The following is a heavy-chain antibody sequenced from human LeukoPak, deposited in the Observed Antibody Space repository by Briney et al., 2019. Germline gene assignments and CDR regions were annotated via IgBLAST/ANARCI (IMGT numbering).Heavy chain of an antibody. CDR2: ISAYNGNT. V-gene: IGHV1-18*01. CDR1: GYTFNNYA. Sequence: ASVKVSCKASGYTFNNYAISWVRQAPGQGLEWMGWISAYNGNTNYAQNFQGGVTMTTDTSTSTVYMELRSLRSDDTAVYYCARHSSTGWPLNAFDIWGQGTMVTVSS. J-gene: IGHJ3*02. CDR3: ARHSSTGWPLNAFDI. D-gene: IGHD6-19*01.